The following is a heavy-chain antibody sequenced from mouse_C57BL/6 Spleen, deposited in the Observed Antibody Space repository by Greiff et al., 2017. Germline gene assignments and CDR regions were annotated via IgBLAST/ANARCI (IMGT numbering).Heavy chain of an antibody. CDR1: GYAFSSSW. CDR3: ATQGTTGVPAWFAY. CDR2: IYPGDGDT. J-gene: IGHJ3*01. D-gene: IGHD1-1*01. Sequence: QVQLQQSGPELVKPGASVKISCKASGYAFSSSWMNWVKQRPGKGLEWIGRIYPGDGDTNYNGKFKGKATLTADKSSSTAYMQLISLTSEDSAVYFCATQGTTGVPAWFAYWGQGTLVTVSA. V-gene: IGHV1-82*01.